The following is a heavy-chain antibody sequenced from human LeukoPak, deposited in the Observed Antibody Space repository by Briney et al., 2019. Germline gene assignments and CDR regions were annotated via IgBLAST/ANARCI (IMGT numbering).Heavy chain of an antibody. V-gene: IGHV4-61*02. CDR2: IYTSGST. CDR1: GASISSGSYY. Sequence: SQTLSLTCTVSGASISSGSYYWSWIRQPAGKGLEWIGRIYTSGSTNYNPSLKSRVTISVDTSKNQFSLKLSSVTAADTAVYYCARDKAADNWFDPWGQGTLVTVSS. CDR3: ARDKAADNWFDP. J-gene: IGHJ5*02. D-gene: IGHD6-13*01.